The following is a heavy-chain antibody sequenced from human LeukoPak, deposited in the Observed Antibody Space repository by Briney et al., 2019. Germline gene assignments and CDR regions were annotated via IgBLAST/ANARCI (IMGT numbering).Heavy chain of an antibody. V-gene: IGHV3-30*04. CDR2: ISYDGSNK. CDR3: ARDSSGPFDY. D-gene: IGHD6-19*01. CDR1: GFTFSSYA. Sequence: GRSLRLSCAASGFTFSSYAMHWVRQAPGKGLEWVAVISYDGSNKYYADSVKGRFTISRDNSKNTLYLQTNSLRAEDTAVYYCARDSSGPFDYWGQGTLVTVSS. J-gene: IGHJ4*02.